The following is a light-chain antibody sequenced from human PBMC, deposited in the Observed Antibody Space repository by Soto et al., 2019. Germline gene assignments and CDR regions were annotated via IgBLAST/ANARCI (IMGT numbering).Light chain of an antibody. V-gene: IGKV3-20*01. J-gene: IGKJ1*01. CDR1: QRVASD. CDR2: DAS. CDR3: HQYLNSPRT. Sequence: VLTQSPGTLSLSPGEGATLSCRASQRVASDLAWYLQKPGQPPRLLIYDASIRATGIPDRISGSGSERDFTRTISRLEPEDAAVYYCHQYLNSPRTFGQGTKLEIK.